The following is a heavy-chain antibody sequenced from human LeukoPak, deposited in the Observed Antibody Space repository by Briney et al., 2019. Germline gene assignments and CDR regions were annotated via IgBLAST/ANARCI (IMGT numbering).Heavy chain of an antibody. D-gene: IGHD1-26*01. V-gene: IGHV3-23*01. Sequence: GSLRLSCAASGFTFSSYAMSWVRQAPGRGLEWVSVIPGSGGSTYYADSVKGRFTISRDNSKNTLYLQMNSLRAEDTAVYYCAKSPYYGATTRGYYFDYWGQGTLVTVSS. CDR2: IPGSGGST. J-gene: IGHJ4*02. CDR3: AKSPYYGATTRGYYFDY. CDR1: GFTFSSYA.